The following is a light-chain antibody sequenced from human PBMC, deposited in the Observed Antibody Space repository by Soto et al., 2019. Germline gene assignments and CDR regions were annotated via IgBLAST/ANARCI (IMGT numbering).Light chain of an antibody. CDR1: RSNIGAGYY. Sequence: QSVLTQPPSVSGAPGQRGTISCTGSRSNIGAGYYVHWYQQLPGTAPKLLIYGNSNRPSGVPDRFSGSKSGTSASLAITGLQAEDEADYYCQSYDSSLSGSVFGGGTKLAV. J-gene: IGLJ3*02. V-gene: IGLV1-40*01. CDR2: GNS. CDR3: QSYDSSLSGSV.